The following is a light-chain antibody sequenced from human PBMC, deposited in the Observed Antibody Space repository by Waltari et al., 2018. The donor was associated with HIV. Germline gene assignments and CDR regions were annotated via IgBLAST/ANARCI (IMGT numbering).Light chain of an antibody. J-gene: IGLJ3*02. CDR1: SSNIGAGYD. CDR3: QSYDNSLSGSWV. V-gene: IGLV1-40*01. CDR2: GNS. Sequence: QSVLTQPPSVSGAPGQRVTISCTGSSSNIGAGYDVHWYQQLPGIAPKLLIYGNSNRPSGVPDRFSGSKSGTSASLAITGLQAEDEADYYCQSYDNSLSGSWVFGGGTKLTVL.